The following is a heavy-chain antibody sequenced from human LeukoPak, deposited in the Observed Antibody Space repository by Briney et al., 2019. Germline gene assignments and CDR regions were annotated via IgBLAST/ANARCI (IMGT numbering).Heavy chain of an antibody. J-gene: IGHJ4*02. CDR1: GLTFSSYS. CDR2: ISSSSSYI. V-gene: IGHV3-21*01. Sequence: KTGGSLRLSCAASGLTFSSYSMNWVRQAPGKGLEWVSSISSSSSYIYYADSVKGRFTISRDNAKNSLYLQMNSLRAEDTAVYYCARLIEDVLLWFGELSPLDYWGQGTLVTVSS. CDR3: ARLIEDVLLWFGELSPLDY. D-gene: IGHD3-10*01.